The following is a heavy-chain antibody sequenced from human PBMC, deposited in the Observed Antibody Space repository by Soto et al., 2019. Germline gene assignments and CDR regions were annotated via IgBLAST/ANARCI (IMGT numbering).Heavy chain of an antibody. CDR3: ARQGFGPLHGLVDV. D-gene: IGHD3-10*01. V-gene: IGHV4-59*08. CDR2: VHHSWGS. Sequence: QVQPQESGPGLVKPSETLSLSCTVSGGSISSYYWSWFRQSPGKRMEWIGYVHHSWGSSYNPSLQSRVPILLDTSKSQFSLKVTSVTATDTAVYYCARQGFGPLHGLVDVWGQGTTVTVSS. CDR1: GGSISSYY. J-gene: IGHJ6*02.